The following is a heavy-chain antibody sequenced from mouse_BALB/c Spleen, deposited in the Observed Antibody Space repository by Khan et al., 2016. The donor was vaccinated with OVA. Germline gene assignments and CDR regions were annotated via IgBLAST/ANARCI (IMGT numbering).Heavy chain of an antibody. Sequence: QVQLKESGAELARPGASVKMSCKASGYTFTSYTIHWIKERPGQGLEWIGYINPSNGYTNYNQKFNDKATLTTDKSSTTAYLQLSSLTSDDSAVYNCVRDGAYHRNDGWFAYWGQGTLVTVSA. CDR3: VRDGAYHRNDGWFAY. J-gene: IGHJ3*01. CDR1: GYTFTSYT. V-gene: IGHV1-4*01. CDR2: INPSNGYT. D-gene: IGHD2-14*01.